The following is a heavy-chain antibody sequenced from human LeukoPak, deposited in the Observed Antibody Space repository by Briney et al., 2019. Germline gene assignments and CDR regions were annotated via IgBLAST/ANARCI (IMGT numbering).Heavy chain of an antibody. J-gene: IGHJ3*02. CDR2: INSDGSST. CDR3: AREGLSYYDAFDI. V-gene: IGHV3-74*01. Sequence: GGSLRLSCTASGFTFGDYGMSWVRQAPGKGLVWVSRINSDGSSTSYADSVKGRFTISRDNAKNTLYLQMNSLRAEDTAVYYCAREGLSYYDAFDIWGQGTMVTVSS. CDR1: GFTFGDYG. D-gene: IGHD3-10*01.